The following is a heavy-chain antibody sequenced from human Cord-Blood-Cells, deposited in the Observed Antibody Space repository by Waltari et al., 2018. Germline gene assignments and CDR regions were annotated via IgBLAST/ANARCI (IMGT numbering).Heavy chain of an antibody. V-gene: IGHV4-34*01. J-gene: IGHJ4*02. Sequence: QVQLQQWGAGLLKPSETLSLTCAVYGGSFSGYYWSWIRQPPGKGLEWIGEINHSGSTNYTPSHKSRVTISVDTAKNQFSLKLSSVTAADTAVYYCARQVKVGATDYWGQGTLVTVSS. D-gene: IGHD1-26*01. CDR1: GGSFSGYY. CDR3: ARQVKVGATDY. CDR2: INHSGST.